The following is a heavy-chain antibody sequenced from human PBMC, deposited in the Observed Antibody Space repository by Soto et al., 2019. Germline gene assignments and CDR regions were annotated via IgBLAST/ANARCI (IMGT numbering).Heavy chain of an antibody. CDR3: ARLPLFYDFWSGVSSPDDY. Sequence: PSETLSLTCVVSGGSLSDYFWSWIRQPPGMALEWIGEINHLGSINYNPSLKSRVTMSVDTSKNQFSLKLSSVTAADTAVYYCARLPLFYDFWSGVSSPDDYWGQGTLVTVSS. CDR2: INHLGSI. CDR1: GGSLSDYF. J-gene: IGHJ4*02. V-gene: IGHV4-34*01. D-gene: IGHD3-3*01.